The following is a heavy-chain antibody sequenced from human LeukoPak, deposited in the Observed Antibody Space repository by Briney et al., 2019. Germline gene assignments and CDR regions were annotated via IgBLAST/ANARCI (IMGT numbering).Heavy chain of an antibody. Sequence: ASVKVSCKASGYTFTGYYMHWVRQAPGQGLEWMGRINPSGGSTSYAQKFQGRVTMTRNTSTSTVYMELSSLRSEDTAVYYCATTIYCSSTSCPGYYYYYGMDVWGQGTTVTVSS. V-gene: IGHV1-46*01. D-gene: IGHD2-2*01. CDR3: ATTIYCSSTSCPGYYYYYGMDV. J-gene: IGHJ6*02. CDR1: GYTFTGYY. CDR2: INPSGGST.